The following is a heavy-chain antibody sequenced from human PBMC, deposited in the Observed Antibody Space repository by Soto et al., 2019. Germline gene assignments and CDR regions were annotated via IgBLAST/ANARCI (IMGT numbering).Heavy chain of an antibody. D-gene: IGHD3-3*01. CDR1: GGSFSGYY. CDR2: IDHSGYT. J-gene: IGHJ5*02. CDR3: ARVRDWFDH. V-gene: IGHV4-34*01. Sequence: SETLSLPCVVYGGSFSGYYWYWIRQPPGKGLWWIGEIDHSGYTNYNPCLKSRVTISVDTSKHQLYLRLTSVTAADTAVYYCARVRDWFDHWGQGTLVTVSS.